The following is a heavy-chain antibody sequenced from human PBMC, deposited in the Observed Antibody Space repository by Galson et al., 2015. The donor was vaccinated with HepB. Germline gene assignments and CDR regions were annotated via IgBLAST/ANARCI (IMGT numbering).Heavy chain of an antibody. J-gene: IGHJ3*02. CDR1: GYTFTSYD. D-gene: IGHD6-19*01. V-gene: IGHV1-8*01. CDR2: MNPNSGNT. CDR3: ARGFHKGGWPRSAFDI. Sequence: SVKVSCKASGYTFTSYDINWVRQATGQGLEWMGWMNPNSGNTGYAQKFQGRVTMTRNTSISTAYMELSSLRSEDTAVYYCARGFHKGGWPRSAFDIWGQGTMVTVSS.